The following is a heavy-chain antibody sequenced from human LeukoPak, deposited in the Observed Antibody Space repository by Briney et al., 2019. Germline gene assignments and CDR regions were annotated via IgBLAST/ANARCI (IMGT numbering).Heavy chain of an antibody. Sequence: SETLSLTCTVSGGSISSSSYYWGWLRQPPGKGLEWIGSIYYSGSTNYNPSLKSRVTISVDTSKNQFSLKLSSVTAADTAVYYCARVERVFCSGGSCYSKPHNWFDHWGQGTLVTVSS. V-gene: IGHV4-39*07. CDR2: IYYSGST. CDR1: GGSISSSSYY. CDR3: ARVERVFCSGGSCYSKPHNWFDH. J-gene: IGHJ5*02. D-gene: IGHD2-15*01.